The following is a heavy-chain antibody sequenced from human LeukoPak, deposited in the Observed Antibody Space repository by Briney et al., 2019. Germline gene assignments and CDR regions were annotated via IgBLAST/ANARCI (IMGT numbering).Heavy chain of an antibody. J-gene: IGHJ4*02. CDR3: TRPSPTVTNDDY. D-gene: IGHD4-17*01. CDR1: GFTFSGSA. V-gene: IGHV3-73*01. Sequence: PGGSLRLSCAASGFTFSGSAMHWVRQASGKGLEWVGRIRSKANSYATAYAASVKGRFTISRDDSKNTAYLQMNSLKTEDTAVYYCTRPSPTVTNDDYWGQGTLVTVSS. CDR2: IRSKANSYAT.